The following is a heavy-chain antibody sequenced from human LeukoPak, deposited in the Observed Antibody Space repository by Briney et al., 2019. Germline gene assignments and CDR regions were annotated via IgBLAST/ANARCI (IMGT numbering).Heavy chain of an antibody. CDR1: GFTFSSYA. D-gene: IGHD3-22*01. V-gene: IGHV3-30-3*01. J-gene: IGHJ4*02. Sequence: GGSLRLSCAASGFTFSSYAMHWVRQAPGKGLEWVAVISYDGSNKYYADSVKGRFTISRDNSKNTLYLQMNSLRAEDTAVYYCARDGVTGYYDSSGYVYWGQGTLVTVSS. CDR2: ISYDGSNK. CDR3: ARDGVTGYYDSSGYVY.